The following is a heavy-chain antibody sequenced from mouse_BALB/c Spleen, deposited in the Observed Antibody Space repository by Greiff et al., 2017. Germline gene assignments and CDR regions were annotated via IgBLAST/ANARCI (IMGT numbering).Heavy chain of an antibody. CDR2: IYPGNVNT. J-gene: IGHJ4*01. CDR1: GYTFTSYY. V-gene: IGHV1S56*01. Sequence: VKLQESGPELVKPGASVRISCKASGYTFTSYYIHWVKQRPGQGLEWIGWIYPGNVNTKYNEKFKGKATLTADKSSSTAYMQLSSLTSEDSAVYFCARSRGYDDYAMDYWGQGTSVTVSS. CDR3: ARSRGYDDYAMDY. D-gene: IGHD2-2*01.